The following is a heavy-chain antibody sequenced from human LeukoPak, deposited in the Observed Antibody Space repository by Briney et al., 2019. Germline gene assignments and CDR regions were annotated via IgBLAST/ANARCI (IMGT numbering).Heavy chain of an antibody. V-gene: IGHV1-2*02. Sequence: ASVNVSCTASGYTFTGYYMHWVRQAPGQGLEWMGWINPNSGGTNYAQQFQGRVTMTRDTSISTAYMELSRLRSDDTAVYYCAGGIAAAGDLDYWGQGTLVTVSS. J-gene: IGHJ4*02. CDR3: AGGIAAAGDLDY. CDR2: INPNSGGT. D-gene: IGHD6-13*01. CDR1: GYTFTGYY.